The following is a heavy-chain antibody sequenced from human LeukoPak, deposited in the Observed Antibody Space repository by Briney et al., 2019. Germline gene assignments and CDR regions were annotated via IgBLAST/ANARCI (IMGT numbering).Heavy chain of an antibody. CDR2: ISAYNGNT. V-gene: IGHV1-18*01. Sequence: GASVKVSCKASGYTFTSYGISWVRQAPGQGLERMGWISAYNGNTNYAQKLQGRVTMTTDPSTSTAYMELRSLRSDDTAVYYCARGLRWPREYYFDYWGQGTLVTVSS. D-gene: IGHD4-23*01. J-gene: IGHJ4*02. CDR3: ARGLRWPREYYFDY. CDR1: GYTFTSYG.